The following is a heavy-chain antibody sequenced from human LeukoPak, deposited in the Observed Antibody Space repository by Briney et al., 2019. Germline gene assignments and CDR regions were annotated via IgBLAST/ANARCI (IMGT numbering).Heavy chain of an antibody. J-gene: IGHJ4*02. D-gene: IGHD3-22*01. Sequence: SETLSLTCAVSGGSISSGGYSWSWIRQPPGKGLEWIGYIYHSGSTYYNPSLKSRVTISVDRSKNQFSLKLSSVTAADTAVYYCASYDSSGYYFDYWGQGTLVTVSS. V-gene: IGHV4-30-2*01. CDR3: ASYDSSGYYFDY. CDR1: GGSISSGGYS. CDR2: IYHSGST.